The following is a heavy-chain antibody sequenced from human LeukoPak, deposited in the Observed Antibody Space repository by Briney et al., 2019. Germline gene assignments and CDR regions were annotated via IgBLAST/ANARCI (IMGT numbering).Heavy chain of an antibody. Sequence: PSETLSLTCAVYGGSFSGYYWSWIRQPPGKGLEWIGEINHSGSTNYNPSLKSRVTISVDTSKNQFSLKVSSVTAADTAVYYCARWPRYCSGGSCYNSGWDYFDYWGQGTLVTASS. V-gene: IGHV4-34*01. CDR3: ARWPRYCSGGSCYNSGWDYFDY. J-gene: IGHJ4*02. CDR2: INHSGST. D-gene: IGHD2-15*01. CDR1: GGSFSGYY.